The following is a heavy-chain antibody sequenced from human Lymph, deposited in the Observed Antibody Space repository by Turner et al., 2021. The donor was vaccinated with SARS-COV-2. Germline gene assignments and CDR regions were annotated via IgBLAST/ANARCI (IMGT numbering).Heavy chain of an antibody. J-gene: IGHJ4*02. CDR3: AREYCSGGICYSYYFDY. D-gene: IGHD2-15*01. V-gene: IGHV3-23*01. CDR2: ISSSGGST. Sequence: EVQLLESGGGLVQPGGSLRLSCAASGFTFSSYAMSWVRQAPGKGLEWVSTISSSGGSTYYADSVKGRFTISRDNSKNTLYLQMNSLRAEDTAVYYCAREYCSGGICYSYYFDYWGQGTLVTVSS. CDR1: GFTFSSYA.